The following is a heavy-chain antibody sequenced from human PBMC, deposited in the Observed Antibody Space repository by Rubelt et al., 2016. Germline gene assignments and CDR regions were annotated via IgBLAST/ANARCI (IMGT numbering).Heavy chain of an antibody. V-gene: IGHV3-15*01. Sequence: LEWVGRIKSKTDGGTTDYAAPVKGRFTISRDDSKNTLYLQMNSLRAEDTAVYYCARNWGFDYWGQGTLVTVSS. CDR3: ARNWGFDY. J-gene: IGHJ4*02. D-gene: IGHD7-27*01. CDR2: IKSKTDGGTT.